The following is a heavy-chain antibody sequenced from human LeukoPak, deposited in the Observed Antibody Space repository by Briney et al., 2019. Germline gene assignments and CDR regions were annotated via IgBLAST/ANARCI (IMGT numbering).Heavy chain of an antibody. V-gene: IGHV3-21*01. J-gene: IGHJ4*02. CDR2: ISTSSSYI. CDR3: ARDREGVIVSSSHFDY. D-gene: IGHD2/OR15-2a*01. CDR1: GFTFSSYN. Sequence: GGSLRLSCAASGFTFSSYNMNWVRQAPGKGLEWVSSISTSSSYIYHGDSVKGRFTISRDNAKKSLYLEMNSLRAEDTAVYYCARDREGVIVSSSHFDYWGQGTPVTVSS.